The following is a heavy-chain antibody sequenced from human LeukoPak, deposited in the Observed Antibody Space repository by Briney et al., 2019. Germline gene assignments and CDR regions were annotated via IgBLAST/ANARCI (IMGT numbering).Heavy chain of an antibody. CDR3: ARGGGISHYYMDV. Sequence: PSETLSLTCTVPGGSITSYYWSWIRQPPGKGLECIGYIYYSGSTNYNPSLKSRVTISVDTSKNQFSLMLNSVTAADTAVYYCARGGGISHYYMDVWGKGTTVTISS. D-gene: IGHD6-13*01. CDR2: IYYSGST. J-gene: IGHJ6*03. CDR1: GGSITSYY. V-gene: IGHV4-59*01.